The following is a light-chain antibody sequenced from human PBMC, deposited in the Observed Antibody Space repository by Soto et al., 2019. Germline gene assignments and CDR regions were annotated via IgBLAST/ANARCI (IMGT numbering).Light chain of an antibody. CDR1: SSNIGAGYD. Sequence: QLVLTQPPSVSGAPGQRVTISCTGSSSNIGAGYDVHWYQQLPGTAPKLLIYGNSNRPSGVPDRFSGSKSGTSASLAITGLQAGDEADYYCQSYDSSLSGWVFGGGTKVTVL. CDR2: GNS. V-gene: IGLV1-40*01. CDR3: QSYDSSLSGWV. J-gene: IGLJ3*02.